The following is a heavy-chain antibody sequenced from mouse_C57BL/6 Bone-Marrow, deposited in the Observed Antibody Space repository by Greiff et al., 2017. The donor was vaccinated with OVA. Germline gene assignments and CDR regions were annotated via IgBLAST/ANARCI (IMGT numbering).Heavy chain of an antibody. CDR1: GFTFSDFY. Sequence: EVKVVESGGGLVQPGGSLKLSCAASGFTFSDFYMYWIRQTPEKRLEWVAYISNGGGSTYYPDTVKGRFTISRDNAKNTLYLQTSRLKSEDTAMYYCARLDAMDYWGQGTSVTVSS. CDR3: ARLDAMDY. J-gene: IGHJ4*01. CDR2: ISNGGGST. V-gene: IGHV5-12*01.